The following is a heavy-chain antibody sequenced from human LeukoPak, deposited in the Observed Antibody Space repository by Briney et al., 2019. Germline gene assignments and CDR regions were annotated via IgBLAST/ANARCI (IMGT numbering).Heavy chain of an antibody. V-gene: IGHV3-21*01. D-gene: IGHD2-2*01. Sequence: GGSLRLSCAASGFTFSSYSMNWVRQAPGKGLEWVSSISSSSSYIYYADSVKGRFTISRDNAKNSLYLQMNSLRAEDTAVYYCARGVVVPAAMGGDFDYWGQGTLVTVS. CDR2: ISSSSSYI. CDR3: ARGVVVPAAMGGDFDY. CDR1: GFTFSSYS. J-gene: IGHJ4*02.